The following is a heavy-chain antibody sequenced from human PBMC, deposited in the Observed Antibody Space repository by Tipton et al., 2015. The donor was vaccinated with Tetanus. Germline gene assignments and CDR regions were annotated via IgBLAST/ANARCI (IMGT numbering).Heavy chain of an antibody. D-gene: IGHD4-23*01. J-gene: IGHJ4*02. V-gene: IGHV3-21*01. CDR3: ARDGSYGGTLISDY. CDR1: GFAFSNFW. Sequence: SLRLSCAASGFAFSNFWMNWVRQAPGKGLEWVSSISSTSRYIYYADSLKGRFTISRDNAKNSVHLLMESLRVEDTAIYYCARDGSYGGTLISDYWGQGTQVTVSS. CDR2: ISSTSRYI.